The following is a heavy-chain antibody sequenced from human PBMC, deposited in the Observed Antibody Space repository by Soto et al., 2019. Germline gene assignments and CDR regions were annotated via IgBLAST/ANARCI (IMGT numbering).Heavy chain of an antibody. J-gene: IGHJ4*02. D-gene: IGHD6-19*01. CDR3: ARDSSGSTRFDY. CDR2: IYYSGST. V-gene: IGHV4-59*01. CDR1: GGSISSYY. Sequence: QVQLQESGPGLVKPSETLSLTCTVSGGSISSYYWSWIRQPPGKGLEWIGYIYYSGSTNYNPSLKSRVTISVDTSKNQFSLKLSSVTAADTAVYYCARDSSGSTRFDYWGQGTLVTVSS.